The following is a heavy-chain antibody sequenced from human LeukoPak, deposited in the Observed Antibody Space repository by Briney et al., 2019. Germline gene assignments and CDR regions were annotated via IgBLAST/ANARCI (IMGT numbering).Heavy chain of an antibody. D-gene: IGHD4-17*01. CDR1: GGSISISSYY. Sequence: SETLSLTCTVSGGSISISSYYWGWIRQPPGKGLEWIGSIYYSGSTYYSPSLKSRVTISVDTSKNQFSLKLSSVTAADTAVYYCARDLAVTTTGAAFDIWGQGTMVTVSS. CDR2: IYYSGST. J-gene: IGHJ3*02. CDR3: ARDLAVTTTGAAFDI. V-gene: IGHV4-39*07.